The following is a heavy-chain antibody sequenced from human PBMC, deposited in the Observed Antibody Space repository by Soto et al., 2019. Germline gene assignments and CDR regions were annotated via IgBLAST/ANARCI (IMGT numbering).Heavy chain of an antibody. CDR1: GFIFSSHN. J-gene: IGHJ6*02. CDR2: ITGSSSYI. Sequence: DVQLVESGGGLVKPGGSLRLSCAASGFIFSSHNMNWVRQAPGKGLEWVSSITGSSSYIFYADSVKGRFTISRDNAKNTVYLQMNSLRAEDTGVYYCAGLVASETGYGMDVWGQGTTVTVSS. D-gene: IGHD3-9*01. CDR3: AGLVASETGYGMDV. V-gene: IGHV3-21*06.